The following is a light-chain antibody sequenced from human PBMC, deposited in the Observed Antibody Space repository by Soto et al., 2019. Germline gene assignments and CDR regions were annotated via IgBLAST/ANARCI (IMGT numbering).Light chain of an antibody. CDR1: QSVSNNY. CDR2: GAS. V-gene: IGKV3-20*01. Sequence: EIVLTQSPGTLSLSPGERATLACRASQSVSNNYLAWYQQKPGQAPRLLLYGASNSPTGIPDRFSGSGSGTDXXXTXXRXEPEXFAVXXXXXYGSSPPFTFGPGTTVDIK. J-gene: IGKJ3*01. CDR3: XXYGSSPPFT.